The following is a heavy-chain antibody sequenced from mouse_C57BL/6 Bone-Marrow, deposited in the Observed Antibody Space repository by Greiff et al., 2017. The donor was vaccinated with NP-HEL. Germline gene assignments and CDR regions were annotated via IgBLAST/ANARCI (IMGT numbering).Heavy chain of an antibody. V-gene: IGHV14-4*01. D-gene: IGHD1-1*01. J-gene: IGHJ1*03. CDR2: IDPENGDT. CDR3: TYYGSSHWYFDV. Sequence: VHVKQSGAELVRPGASVKLSCTASGFNIKDDYMHWVKQRPEQGLEWIGWIDPENGDTEYASKFQGKATITADTSSNTAYLQLSSLTSEDTAVYYCTYYGSSHWYFDVWGTGTTVTVSS. CDR1: GFNIKDDY.